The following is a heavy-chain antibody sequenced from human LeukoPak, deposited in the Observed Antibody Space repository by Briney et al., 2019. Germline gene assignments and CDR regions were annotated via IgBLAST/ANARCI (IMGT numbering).Heavy chain of an antibody. V-gene: IGHV1-3*03. CDR2: INAGNGNT. D-gene: IGHD1-26*01. Sequence: PLPSVRLSCKASGYTFTSYAMHWVRDAPGQRLEWMGWINAGNGNTKYSQEFQGRVTITRDTSASTAYMELSSLRSEDMAVYYCAREGGSGRYYFVDYWGQGTLVTVSS. CDR1: GYTFTSYA. CDR3: AREGGSGRYYFVDY. J-gene: IGHJ4*02.